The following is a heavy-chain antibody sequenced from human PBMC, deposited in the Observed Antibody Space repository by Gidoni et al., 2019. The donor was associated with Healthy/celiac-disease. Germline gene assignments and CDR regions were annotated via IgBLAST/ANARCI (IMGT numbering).Heavy chain of an antibody. J-gene: IGHJ4*02. CDR3: ARGFPGIAAAGLFDY. Sequence: QVQLQQWGAGLLKPSETLSLTCAVYGGSFSGYYWSWIRQPPGKGLEWIGEINHSGSTNYNPSLKSRVTISVETSKNQFSLKLSSVTAADTAVYYCARGFPGIAAAGLFDYWGQGTLVTVSS. V-gene: IGHV4-34*01. CDR2: INHSGST. CDR1: GGSFSGYY. D-gene: IGHD6-13*01.